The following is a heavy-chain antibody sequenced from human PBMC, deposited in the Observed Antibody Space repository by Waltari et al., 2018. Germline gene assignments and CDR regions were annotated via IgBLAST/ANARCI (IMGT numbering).Heavy chain of an antibody. V-gene: IGHV4-34*01. Sequence: QVQLQQWGAGLLKPSETLSLTCAVYGGSFSGYYWSWIRQPPGKGLEWIGEINHSGSTNYNPSLKSRVTISVDTSKNQFSLKLSSVTAADTAVYYCARGRRGGSAFDIWGQGTMVTVSS. CDR3: ARGRRGGSAFDI. CDR2: INHSGST. CDR1: GGSFSGYY. J-gene: IGHJ3*02.